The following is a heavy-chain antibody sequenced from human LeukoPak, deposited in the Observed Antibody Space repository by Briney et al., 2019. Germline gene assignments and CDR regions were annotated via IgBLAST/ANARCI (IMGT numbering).Heavy chain of an antibody. V-gene: IGHV5-51*01. Sequence: GESLKISCKGSGYSFTSYWIGWVRQMPGKGLEWMGIIWPGDSDTRYSPSFQGQVTISADKSNSTAYLQWSSLKASDTAMYYCARVRATKFAANWGQGTLVTVSS. CDR2: IWPGDSDT. CDR1: GYSFTSYW. D-gene: IGHD6-25*01. CDR3: ARVRATKFAAN. J-gene: IGHJ4*02.